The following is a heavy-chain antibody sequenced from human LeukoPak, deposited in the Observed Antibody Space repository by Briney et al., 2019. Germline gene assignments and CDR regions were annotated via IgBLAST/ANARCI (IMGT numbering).Heavy chain of an antibody. CDR3: ARGRNLVAVATIGTRSTHSDY. V-gene: IGHV4-34*01. CDR2: INHSGST. J-gene: IGHJ4*02. D-gene: IGHD5-12*01. Sequence: SETLSLTCAVYGGSFSGYYWSWIRQPPGKGLEWIGEINHSGSTNYNPSLKSRVTISVDTSKNQFSLKLSSVTAADTAVYYCARGRNLVAVATIGTRSTHSDYWGQGTLVTVSS. CDR1: GGSFSGYY.